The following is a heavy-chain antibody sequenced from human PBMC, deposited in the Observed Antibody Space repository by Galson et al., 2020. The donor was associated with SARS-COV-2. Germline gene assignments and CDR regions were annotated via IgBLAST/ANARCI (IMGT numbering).Heavy chain of an antibody. CDR3: ARVSHSNYGEYYYGMDV. V-gene: IGHV1-8*01. CDR1: GYTFTSYD. J-gene: IGHJ6*02. Sequence: ASVTVSCKASGYTFTSYDINWVRQATGQGLEWMGWMNPNNGNTGYAQKFQGRVTMTRNTSISTAYMELSSLRSEDTAVYYCARVSHSNYGEYYYGMDVWGQGTTVTVSS. D-gene: IGHD4-4*01. CDR2: MNPNNGNT.